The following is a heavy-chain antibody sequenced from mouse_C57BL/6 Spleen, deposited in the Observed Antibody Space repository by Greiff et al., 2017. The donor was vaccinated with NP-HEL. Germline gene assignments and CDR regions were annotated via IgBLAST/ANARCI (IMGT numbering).Heavy chain of an antibody. D-gene: IGHD2-4*01. V-gene: IGHV5-17*01. CDR1: GFTFSDYG. Sequence: EVMLVESGGGLVKPGGSLKLSCAASGFTFSDYGMHWVRQAPEKGLEWVAYISSGSSTIYYADTVKGRFTISRDNAKNTLFLQMTSLRSEDTAMYYCASNYDQAWFAYWGQGTLVTVSA. CDR3: ASNYDQAWFAY. J-gene: IGHJ3*01. CDR2: ISSGSSTI.